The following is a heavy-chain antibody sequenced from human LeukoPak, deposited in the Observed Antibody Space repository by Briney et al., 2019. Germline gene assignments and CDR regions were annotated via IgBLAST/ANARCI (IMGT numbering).Heavy chain of an antibody. Sequence: SETLSLTCTVSGDSISNYYWGWIRQPPGKGLEWVGYIYYSGRTNYNPSLKSRVTISVDTSKNQFSLKVSSVTAADTAVYYCARTTPDSSGFNYWGQGTLVTVSS. CDR2: IYYSGRT. CDR3: ARTTPDSSGFNY. D-gene: IGHD3-22*01. J-gene: IGHJ4*02. CDR1: GDSISNYY. V-gene: IGHV4-59*01.